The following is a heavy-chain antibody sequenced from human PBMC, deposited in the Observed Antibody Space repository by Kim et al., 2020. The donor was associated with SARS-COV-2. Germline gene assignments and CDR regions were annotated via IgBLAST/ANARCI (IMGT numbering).Heavy chain of an antibody. CDR3: ARFAGELGYCSSTSCKYAFDI. D-gene: IGHD2-2*01. J-gene: IGHJ3*02. V-gene: IGHV1-18*04. Sequence: ASVKVSCKASGYTFTSYGISWVRQAPGQGLEWMGWISAYNGNTNYAQKLQGRVTMTTDTSTSTAYMELRSLRSDDTAVYYCARFAGELGYCSSTSCKYAFDIWGQGTMVTVSS. CDR1: GYTFTSYG. CDR2: ISAYNGNT.